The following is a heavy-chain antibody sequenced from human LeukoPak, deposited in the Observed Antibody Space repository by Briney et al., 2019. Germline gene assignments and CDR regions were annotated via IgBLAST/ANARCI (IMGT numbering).Heavy chain of an antibody. V-gene: IGHV1-18*01. CDR3: ARDIGHSSS. D-gene: IGHD6-6*01. Sequence: ASVKVSCKASGYTFTSYGISWVRQAPGQGLEWMGWISAYNGNTNYAQKLQGRVTITTDESTSTAYMELSSLRSEDTAVYYCARDIGHSSSWGQGTLVTVSS. J-gene: IGHJ4*02. CDR1: GYTFTSYG. CDR2: ISAYNGNT.